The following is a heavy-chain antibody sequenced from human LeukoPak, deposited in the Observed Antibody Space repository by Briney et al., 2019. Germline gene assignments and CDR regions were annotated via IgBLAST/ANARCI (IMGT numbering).Heavy chain of an antibody. Sequence: SETLSLTCTVSGGSISSSSYYWGWIRQPPGKGLEWIGSIYYSGSTYYNPSLKSRVTISVDTSKNQSSLKLSSVTAADTAVYYCAISRYSGSYYAVDYWGQGALVTVSS. V-gene: IGHV4-39*01. D-gene: IGHD1-26*01. CDR2: IYYSGST. J-gene: IGHJ4*02. CDR3: AISRYSGSYYAVDY. CDR1: GGSISSSSYY.